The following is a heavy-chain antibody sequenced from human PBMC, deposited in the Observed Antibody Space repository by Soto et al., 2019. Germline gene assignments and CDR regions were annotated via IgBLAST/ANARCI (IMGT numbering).Heavy chain of an antibody. J-gene: IGHJ6*02. CDR2: IIPIFGTA. CDR3: ARRAARPGHSSRRELDYYYYGLDV. V-gene: IGHV1-69*13. Sequence: GASVKVSCKASGGTFSSYAISWVRQAPGQGLEWMGGIIPIFGTANYAQKFQGRVTITADESTSTAYMELSSLRSEDTAVYYCARRAARPGHSSRRELDYYYYGLDVWGQGTTVTVSS. D-gene: IGHD6-6*01. CDR1: GGTFSSYA.